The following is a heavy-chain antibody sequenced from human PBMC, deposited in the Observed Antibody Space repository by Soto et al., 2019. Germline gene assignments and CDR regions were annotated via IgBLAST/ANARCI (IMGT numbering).Heavy chain of an antibody. CDR1: GYTFTSYG. J-gene: IGHJ3*02. Sequence: QVQLVQSGAEVKKPGASVKVSCKASGYTFTSYGISWVRQAPGQGLEWMGWISAYNGNTNYAQKLQGRVTMTTDTSTSTAYMELRSLRSDDTAVYYCARDNTRRYYDSSYYAFDIWGQGTMVTVSS. V-gene: IGHV1-18*01. D-gene: IGHD3-22*01. CDR2: ISAYNGNT. CDR3: ARDNTRRYYDSSYYAFDI.